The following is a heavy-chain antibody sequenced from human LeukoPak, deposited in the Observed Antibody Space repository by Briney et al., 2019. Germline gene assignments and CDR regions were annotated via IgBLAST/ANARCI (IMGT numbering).Heavy chain of an antibody. CDR1: GGSISSSSYY. V-gene: IGHV4-39*01. Sequence: SETLSLTCSVSGGSISSSSYYWGWIRQPPGKGLEWIGSIYYSGSTYYNKSLKSRVTISVDTSKNQFSLKLSSVTAADTAVYYCARRGDYYESSGYYYFDYWGQGTLVTVSS. CDR2: IYYSGST. CDR3: ARRGDYYESSGYYYFDY. D-gene: IGHD3-22*01. J-gene: IGHJ4*02.